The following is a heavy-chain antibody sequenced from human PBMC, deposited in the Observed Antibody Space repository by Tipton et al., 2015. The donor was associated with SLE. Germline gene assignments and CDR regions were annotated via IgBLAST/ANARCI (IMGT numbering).Heavy chain of an antibody. Sequence: TLSLTYTVSGDSITRSSFYWGWIRQPPGKGLEWIGSIYYSGTAHYENPSLRSRVTISVDTSKNQFSLELSSVTAADTAVYYCARETEDTGWIHSRDYIYYYYYVDVWGQGTTVTVSS. CDR3: ARETEDTGWIHSRDYIYYYYYVDV. J-gene: IGHJ6*03. D-gene: IGHD6-19*01. CDR2: IYYSGTAH. V-gene: IGHV4-39*07. CDR1: GDSITRSSFY.